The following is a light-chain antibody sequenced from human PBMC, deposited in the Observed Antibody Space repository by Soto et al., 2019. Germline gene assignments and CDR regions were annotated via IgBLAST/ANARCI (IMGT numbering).Light chain of an antibody. CDR2: GAS. CDR3: QQSGSSLFT. CDR1: QSVSSNY. V-gene: IGKV3-20*01. J-gene: IGKJ3*01. Sequence: EIVLTQTPGTLSLSPGERATLSCRASQSVSSNYLAWYQQKPGQAPRLLIYGASSRATGIPDRFSGSGSGTDFTLTISRLEPEDFAVYYCQQSGSSLFTFGPGTKVDIK.